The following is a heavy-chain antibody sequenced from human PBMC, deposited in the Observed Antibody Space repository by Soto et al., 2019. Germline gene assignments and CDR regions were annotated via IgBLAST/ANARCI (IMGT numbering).Heavy chain of an antibody. J-gene: IGHJ3*02. CDR3: APRKAGSFNIGAFDI. V-gene: IGHV3-48*03. CDR1: GFSFSTYE. Sequence: EVQLVESGGGLVQPGGSLRLSCAASGFSFSTYEMNWVRQAPGKGLEWVSYISKNGIDIYYADSVKGRFTISRDNANNSLFLQMHSLRAEDTAVYYCAPRKAGSFNIGAFDIWGQGTMVTVSS. D-gene: IGHD3-10*01. CDR2: ISKNGIDI.